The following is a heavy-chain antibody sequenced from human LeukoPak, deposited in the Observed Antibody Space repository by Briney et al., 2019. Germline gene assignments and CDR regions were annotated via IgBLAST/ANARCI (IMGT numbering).Heavy chain of an antibody. V-gene: IGHV5-51*01. CDR1: GSISSNYW. CDR3: ARRGYCATTTCYRLFDY. CDR2: IYPGDSDT. J-gene: IGHJ4*02. D-gene: IGHD2-2*01. Sequence: GESLQISCKGSGSISSNYWIGWVRQLPGKGLEWMGIIYPGDSDTRYSPSFQGQVTISADKSITTAYLQWSSLKASDTAMYYCARRGYCATTTCYRLFDYWGQGTLVTVSS.